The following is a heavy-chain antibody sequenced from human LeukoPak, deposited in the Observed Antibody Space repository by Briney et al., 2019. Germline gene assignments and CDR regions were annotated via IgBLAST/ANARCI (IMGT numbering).Heavy chain of an antibody. CDR2: IKQDSSDK. CDR1: EFTLSNFW. CDR3: ARIVYRNTWYFDY. V-gene: IGHV3-7*01. Sequence: PGGSLRLSCAASEFTLSNFWMSWVRQAPGKGLEWVANIKQDSSDKFYVDSVKGRFTISRDNARNSLYLQMNSLGAEDTAVYYCARIVYRNTWYFDYWGQGALVTVSS. J-gene: IGHJ4*02. D-gene: IGHD1-14*01.